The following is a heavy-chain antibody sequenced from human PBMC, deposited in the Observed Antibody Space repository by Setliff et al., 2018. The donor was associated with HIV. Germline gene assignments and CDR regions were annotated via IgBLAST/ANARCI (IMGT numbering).Heavy chain of an antibody. D-gene: IGHD4-4*01. J-gene: IGHJ3*02. CDR2: IKSSGHT. CDR1: GGSITTSSYY. Sequence: SETLSLTCTVSGGSITTSSYYWGWVRQPPGKGLEWIGSIKSSGHTYYSPSLKNRVSMTVDSSNNQFSLKLSSVTAADTGVYYCARLFQWMSYSFDIWGQGTKVTVSS. CDR3: ARLFQWMSYSFDI. V-gene: IGHV4-39*01.